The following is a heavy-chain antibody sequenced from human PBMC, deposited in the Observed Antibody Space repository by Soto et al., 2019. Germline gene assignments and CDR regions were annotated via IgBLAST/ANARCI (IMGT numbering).Heavy chain of an antibody. Sequence: GGSLRLSCAASRFTFHNYGMSWVRQGPGKGLEWVSGISPTGEQRFYVDSVKGRFFISRDNSQNTLSPEMSNLRADDTAVYYCAKRYGSGSYRDFNSYYGMDIWGQGTSVTVSS. CDR1: RFTFHNYG. V-gene: IGHV3-23*01. J-gene: IGHJ6*02. D-gene: IGHD3-10*01. CDR2: ISPTGEQR. CDR3: AKRYGSGSYRDFNSYYGMDI.